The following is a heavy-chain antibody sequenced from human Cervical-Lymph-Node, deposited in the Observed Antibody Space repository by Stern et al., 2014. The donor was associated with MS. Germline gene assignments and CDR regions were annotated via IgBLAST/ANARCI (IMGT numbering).Heavy chain of an antibody. V-gene: IGHV1-2*06. CDR2: INTISGGT. CDR3: ARRVTKNNFDS. D-gene: IGHD4-17*01. J-gene: IGHJ4*02. Sequence: VQLVESGAEVKKPGASMKVSCKASGYNFTNYYIHWVRQAPGQGLEWMGRINTISGGTKYAQKFQGRVTLTRDTSVSTAYMEVSRLMFDDTAVYYCARRVTKNNFDSWGQGTLIIVSS. CDR1: GYNFTNYY.